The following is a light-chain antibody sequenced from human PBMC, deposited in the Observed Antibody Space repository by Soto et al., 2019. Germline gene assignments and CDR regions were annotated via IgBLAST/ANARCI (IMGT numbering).Light chain of an antibody. J-gene: IGKJ5*01. CDR2: WQX. CDR1: HSLLHHSKNKNF. Sequence: DIVMTHSPDSLAVSLGERATIKSXSSHSLLHHSKNKNFLPWYXQKPXXXPKLXXXWQXTRQSGVLERFIGSGSGKDFTLTITSVQAEYLSVYYCQQYYRSLARTFGQGTRLEIK. CDR3: QQYYRSLART. V-gene: IGKV4-1*01.